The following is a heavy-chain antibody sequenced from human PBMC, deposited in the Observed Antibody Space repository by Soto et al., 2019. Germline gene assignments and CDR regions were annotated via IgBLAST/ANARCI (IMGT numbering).Heavy chain of an antibody. Sequence: QLVQSGAEVKKPGSSVKVSCKTSGGNFTKFAFTWVRQAPGQGLEWMGGIIPISGPANYAQKFQGRLTMTSEESTRTAYMELSSLRSEDAAVYYWATLSGYSGESGFDPLCQGPLVTGSS. D-gene: IGHD3-3*01. V-gene: IGHV1-69*01. CDR3: ATLSGYSGESGFDP. CDR1: GGNFTKFA. CDR2: IIPISGPA. J-gene: IGHJ5*02.